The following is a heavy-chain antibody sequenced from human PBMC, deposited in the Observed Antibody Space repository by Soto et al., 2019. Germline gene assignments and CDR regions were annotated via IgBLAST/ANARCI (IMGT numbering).Heavy chain of an antibody. V-gene: IGHV3-33*01. CDR2: IWYDGSNK. J-gene: IGHJ4*02. CDR3: ARDDPTLNYGDYVFDY. Sequence: QVQLVESGGGVVQPGRSLRLSCAASGFTFSSYGMHWVRQAPGKGLEWVAVIWYDGSNKYYADSVKGRFTISRDNSKNTLYLQMNSLRAEETAVYYCARDDPTLNYGDYVFDYWGQGTLVTVSS. D-gene: IGHD4-17*01. CDR1: GFTFSSYG.